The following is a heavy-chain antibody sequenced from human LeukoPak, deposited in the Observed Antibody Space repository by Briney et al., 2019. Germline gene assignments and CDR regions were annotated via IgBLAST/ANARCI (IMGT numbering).Heavy chain of an antibody. CDR3: ARANPPALYCSSTSCYSRFDY. D-gene: IGHD2-2*01. CDR1: GYTFTSYG. Sequence: GASVEVSCKASGYTFTSYGISWVRQAPGQGLEWMGWISAYNGNTNYAQKLQGRVTMTTDTSTSTAYMELKSLRSDDTAVYYCARANPPALYCSSTSCYSRFDYWGQGALVTVSS. J-gene: IGHJ4*02. CDR2: ISAYNGNT. V-gene: IGHV1-18*01.